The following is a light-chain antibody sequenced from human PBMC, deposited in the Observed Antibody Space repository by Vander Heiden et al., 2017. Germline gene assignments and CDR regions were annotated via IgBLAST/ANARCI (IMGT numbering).Light chain of an antibody. CDR1: QSISIW. J-gene: IGKJ5*01. CDR3: QQYNTNSPIT. CDR2: KAS. V-gene: IGKV1-5*03. Sequence: DIQMTQSHSTLSTSIGDRVTITCRASQSISIWLAWYQQKPGKAPKLLIYKASTLQSGVPSRFSGSGSGTEFTLTISSLQPDDFATYYCQQYNTNSPITFGQGTRLEIK.